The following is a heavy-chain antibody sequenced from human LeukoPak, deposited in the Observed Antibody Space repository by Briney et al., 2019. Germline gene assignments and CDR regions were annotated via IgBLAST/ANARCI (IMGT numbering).Heavy chain of an antibody. V-gene: IGHV4-34*01. J-gene: IGHJ4*02. CDR2: INHSGSP. CDR1: GGSFSDYY. D-gene: IGHD3-3*01. CDR3: GSRRTAMFGVIKGPIDY. Sequence: PSETLSLTCAVYGGSFSDYYWTWIRQPPGKGLEWIGEINHSGSPNNNPSLKSRVSISFDTPKNQFSLKLTSVTAADTAVYYCGSRRTAMFGVIKGPIDYWDQGTLVTVSS.